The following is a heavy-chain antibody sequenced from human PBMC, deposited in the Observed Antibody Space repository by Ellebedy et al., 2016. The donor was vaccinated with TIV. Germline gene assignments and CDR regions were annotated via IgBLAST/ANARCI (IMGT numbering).Heavy chain of an antibody. D-gene: IGHD1-26*01. V-gene: IGHV3-48*01. CDR2: ISSSSSTI. Sequence: GESLKISCAASGFTFSSYSMNWVRQAPGKGLEWVSYISSSSSTIYYADSVKGRFTISRDNAKTSLYLQINSLRAEDTAVYYCASSGFEWEPDNWGQGTLVTVSS. J-gene: IGHJ4*02. CDR3: ASSGFEWEPDN. CDR1: GFTFSSYS.